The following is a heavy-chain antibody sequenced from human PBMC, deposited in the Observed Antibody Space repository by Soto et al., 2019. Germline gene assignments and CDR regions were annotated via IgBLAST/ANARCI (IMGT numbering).Heavy chain of an antibody. CDR2: ISYDGSNK. D-gene: IGHD6-13*01. CDR1: GFTFSSYA. Sequence: GGSLRLSCAASGFTFSSYAMHWVRQAPGKGLEWVAVISYDGSNKYYADYVKGRFTISRDNSKNTLYLQMNSLRAEDTAVYYCARDIKQLSSWHPYYSYGMDVWGQGTMVTV. CDR3: ARDIKQLSSWHPYYSYGMDV. J-gene: IGHJ6*02. V-gene: IGHV3-30-3*01.